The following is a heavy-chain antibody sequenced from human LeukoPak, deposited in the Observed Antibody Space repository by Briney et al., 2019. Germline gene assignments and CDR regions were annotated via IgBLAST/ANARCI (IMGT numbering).Heavy chain of an antibody. J-gene: IGHJ4*02. CDR2: IIPIFGTA. V-gene: IGHV1-69*13. CDR1: GGTFSSYA. CDR3: ASANYYDSSGYSPAFDY. Sequence: SVKVSCKASGGTFSSYAISWVRQAPGQGLEWMGGIIPIFGTANYAQKFQGRVTITADESTSTAYMELSSLRSEDTAVYYCASANYYDSSGYSPAFDYWGQGTLVAVSS. D-gene: IGHD3-22*01.